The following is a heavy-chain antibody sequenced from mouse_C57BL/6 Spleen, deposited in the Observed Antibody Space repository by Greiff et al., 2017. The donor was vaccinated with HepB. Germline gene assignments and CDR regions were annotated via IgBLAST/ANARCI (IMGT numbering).Heavy chain of an antibody. J-gene: IGHJ2*01. V-gene: IGHV1-69*01. D-gene: IGHD1-1*01. CDR3: ARLGGSSYGFDY. Sequence: VQLQQSGAELVMPGASVKLSCKASGYTFTSYWMHWVKQRPGQGLEWIGEIDPSDSYTNYNQKFKGKSTLTVDKSSSTAYMQLSSLTSEDSAVYYCARLGGSSYGFDYWGQGTTLTVSS. CDR2: IDPSDSYT. CDR1: GYTFTSYW.